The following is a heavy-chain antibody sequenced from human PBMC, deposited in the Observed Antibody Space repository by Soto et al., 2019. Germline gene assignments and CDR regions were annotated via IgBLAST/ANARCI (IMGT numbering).Heavy chain of an antibody. V-gene: IGHV3-23*01. D-gene: IGHD3-10*01. J-gene: IGHJ4*02. CDR3: AKDWPDYYGSGSPPPPFDY. Sequence: GGSLSLSCAASGFPFSSYAMSWVRQAPGKGLEWVSAISGSGGSTYYADSVKGRFTISRDNSKNTLYLQMNSLRAEDTAVYYCAKDWPDYYGSGSPPPPFDYWGQGTLVTVSS. CDR2: ISGSGGST. CDR1: GFPFSSYA.